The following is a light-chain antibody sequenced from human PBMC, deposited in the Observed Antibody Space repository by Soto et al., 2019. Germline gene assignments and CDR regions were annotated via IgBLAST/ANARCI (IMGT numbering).Light chain of an antibody. CDR1: QVISNY. Sequence: DIQMTQSPSSLAASVGDRVTITCRASQVISNYLAWYQQKPVKVPKLLIYAAYTLQSGVPSRFSGSGSGTDFTLTISSLQPEDVATYYCQKYNSAPNTFGPGTKVDIK. J-gene: IGKJ3*01. V-gene: IGKV1-27*01. CDR3: QKYNSAPNT. CDR2: AAY.